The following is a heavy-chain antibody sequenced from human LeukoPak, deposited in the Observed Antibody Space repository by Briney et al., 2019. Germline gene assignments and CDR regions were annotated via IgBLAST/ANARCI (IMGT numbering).Heavy chain of an antibody. V-gene: IGHV4-59*12. CDR1: GGSISSYY. J-gene: IGHJ6*03. CDR2: IYYSGST. Sequence: PTETLSLTCTVSGGSISSYYWSWIRQPPGKGLEWIGYIYYSGSTNYNPSLKSRVTISVDTSKNQFSLKLSSVTAADTAVYYCARPRDYYYMDVWGKGTTVTVSS. CDR3: ARPRDYYYMDV.